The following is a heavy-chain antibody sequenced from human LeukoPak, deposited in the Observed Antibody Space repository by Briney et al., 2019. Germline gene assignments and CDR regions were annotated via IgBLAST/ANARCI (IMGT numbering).Heavy chain of an antibody. V-gene: IGHV4-59*01. D-gene: IGHD1-26*01. Sequence: PSETLSLTCTVSGGSISNYYWSWIRQPPGKGLEWIGYIYYSGSTNYNSSLKSRVTISLDTSKNQFSLKLNSVTAADTAAYYCGGGSFYYYYMVLWGKGTTVTVSS. CDR3: GGGSFYYYYMVL. CDR2: IYYSGST. CDR1: GGSISNYY. J-gene: IGHJ6*03.